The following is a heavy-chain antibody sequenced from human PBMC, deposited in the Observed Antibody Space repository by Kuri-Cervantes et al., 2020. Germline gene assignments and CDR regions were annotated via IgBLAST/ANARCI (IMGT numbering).Heavy chain of an antibody. D-gene: IGHD1-26*01. CDR1: GFTFSSYA. CDR3: AKDRYSGGLDV. V-gene: IGHV3-30*01. Sequence: GESLKISCAASGFTFSSYAMHWVRQAPGKGLEWVAVISYDGSNKYYADSGKGRFTISRDNSKNTLYLQMNSLRAEDTAVYYCAKDRYSGGLDVWGKGTTVTVSS. J-gene: IGHJ6*04. CDR2: ISYDGSNK.